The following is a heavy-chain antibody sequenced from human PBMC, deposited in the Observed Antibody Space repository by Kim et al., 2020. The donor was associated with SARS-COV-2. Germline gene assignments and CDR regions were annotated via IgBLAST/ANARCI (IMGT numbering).Heavy chain of an antibody. J-gene: IGHJ4*02. CDR3: ARDGVVLAARDQFDY. D-gene: IGHD2-15*01. CDR2: ISSSGSTI. CDR1: GFTFSSYS. V-gene: IGHV3-48*02. Sequence: GGSLRLSCAASGFTFSSYSMNWVRQAPGKGLEWVSYISSSGSTIYYADSVKGRFTISRDNAKNSLYLQMNSLRDEDTAVYYCARDGVVLAARDQFDYWGQGTLVTVSS.